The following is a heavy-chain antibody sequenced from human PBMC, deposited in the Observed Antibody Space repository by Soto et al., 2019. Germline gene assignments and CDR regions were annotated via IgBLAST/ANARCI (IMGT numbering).Heavy chain of an antibody. J-gene: IGHJ5*02. V-gene: IGHV4-30-2*01. CDR3: ARDRGYCSSTSCYPADNWFDP. CDR1: GGSISSGGYS. D-gene: IGHD2-2*01. Sequence: LTCAVSGGSISSGGYSWSWIRQPPGKGLEWIGYIYHSGSTYYNPSLKSRVTISVDRSKNQFSLKLSSVTAADTAVYYCARDRGYCSSTSCYPADNWFDPWGQGTLVTVSS. CDR2: IYHSGST.